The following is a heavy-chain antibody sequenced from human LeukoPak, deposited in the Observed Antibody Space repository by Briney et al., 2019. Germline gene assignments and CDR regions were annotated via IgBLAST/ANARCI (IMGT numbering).Heavy chain of an antibody. J-gene: IGHJ4*02. D-gene: IGHD1-26*01. CDR2: IKRDGSTT. CDR1: GFTFSNYW. V-gene: IGHV3-74*01. Sequence: PGGSLRLSCAASGFTFSNYWMHWVRQAPGKGLMWGSGIKRDGSTTIYADSVKGRFTIPRDDAKNTLYMEVNSLRDEDTAVYYCVRRAGSGASYYFDYWGQGTLVTVSS. CDR3: VRRAGSGASYYFDY.